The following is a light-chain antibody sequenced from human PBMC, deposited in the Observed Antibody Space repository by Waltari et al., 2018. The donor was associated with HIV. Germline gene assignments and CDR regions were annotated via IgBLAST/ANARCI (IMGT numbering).Light chain of an antibody. V-gene: IGLV2-14*01. CDR3: SSYTNSDILL. CDR2: GVN. J-gene: IGLJ2*01. CDR1: NTDIGLYNL. Sequence: QSALTQPASVSGSPGQSITISCPGANTDIGLYNLVSWYRQHPDKAPQLVIYGVNTLPSAVSDRFSGSKSGNTASLTISSLQAEDEADYYCSSYTNSDILLFGGGTKLTVL.